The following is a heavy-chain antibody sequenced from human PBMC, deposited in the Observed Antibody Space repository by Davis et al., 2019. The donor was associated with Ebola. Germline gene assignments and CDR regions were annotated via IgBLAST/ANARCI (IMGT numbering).Heavy chain of an antibody. V-gene: IGHV3-49*04. J-gene: IGHJ6*02. CDR2: IRSKAYGGTT. CDR3: SRDLKQPPPSYYYGMDV. CDR1: GFTFGDYA. D-gene: IGHD6-13*01. Sequence: GGSLRLSCRASGFTFGDYAMNWVRQAPGKGLEWVGFIRSKAYGGTTGYAASVKGRFTISRDDSKSIAYLQMDSLKTEDTAVYYCSRDLKQPPPSYYYGMDVWGQGTTVTVSS.